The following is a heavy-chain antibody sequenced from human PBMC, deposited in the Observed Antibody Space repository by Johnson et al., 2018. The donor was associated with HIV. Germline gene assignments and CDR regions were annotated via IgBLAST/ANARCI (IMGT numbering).Heavy chain of an antibody. CDR3: ARALEVGATTANEAFDI. Sequence: QVQLVESGGGVVQPGRSLRLSCAASGFTFSSYGMHWVRQAPGKGLAWVSVISYDGSNKNYADSVKVRFTISRDNSKNTLYLQMNSLRAEDTAVYYCARALEVGATTANEAFDIWGQGTMVTVSS. CDR2: ISYDGSNK. D-gene: IGHD1-26*01. CDR1: GFTFSSYG. V-gene: IGHV3-30*03. J-gene: IGHJ3*02.